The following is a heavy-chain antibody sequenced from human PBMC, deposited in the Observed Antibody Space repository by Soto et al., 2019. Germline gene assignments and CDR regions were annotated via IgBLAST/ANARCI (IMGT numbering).Heavy chain of an antibody. CDR2: IIPIFGTA. CDR3: ARGLRYLQQLAPFDY. V-gene: IGHV1-69*01. J-gene: IGHJ4*02. CDR1: GGTFSSYA. D-gene: IGHD6-13*01. Sequence: QVQLVQSGAEVKKPGSSVKVSCKASGGTFSSYAISWVRQAPGQGLEWMGGIIPIFGTANYAQKFQGRVTITAEESTSTGYMELSSLRSEDTAVYYCARGLRYLQQLAPFDYWGQGTLVTVSS.